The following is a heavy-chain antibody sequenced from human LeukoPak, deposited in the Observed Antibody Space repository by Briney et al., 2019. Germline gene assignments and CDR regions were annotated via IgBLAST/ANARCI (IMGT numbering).Heavy chain of an antibody. D-gene: IGHD3-16*01. J-gene: IGHJ4*02. CDR3: AKVLRQWTHALLFDS. Sequence: GGSLTLSCAASGFSFSSYAMSWVRQAPGQGLEWVSSMSGIGDNTYYAASVKGRFTISRHYSKHTLYLHRNSLRAEHTAVYYCAKVLRQWTHALLFDSWGQGTLVTVSS. V-gene: IGHV3-23*01. CDR1: GFSFSSYA. CDR2: MSGIGDNT.